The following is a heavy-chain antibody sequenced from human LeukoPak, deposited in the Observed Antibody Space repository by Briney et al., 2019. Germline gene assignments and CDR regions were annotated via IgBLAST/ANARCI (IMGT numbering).Heavy chain of an antibody. J-gene: IGHJ4*02. V-gene: IGHV4-61*08. CDR2: IYYSGST. CDR1: GDSISSGDYY. CDR3: AREGSSGYYFDY. D-gene: IGHD6-6*01. Sequence: SETLSLTCTVSGDSISSGDYYWSWIRQPPGRGLEWIGYIYYSGSTNYNPSLKSRVTISVDTSKNQFSLKLSSVTAADTAVYYCAREGSSGYYFDYWGQGTLVTVSS.